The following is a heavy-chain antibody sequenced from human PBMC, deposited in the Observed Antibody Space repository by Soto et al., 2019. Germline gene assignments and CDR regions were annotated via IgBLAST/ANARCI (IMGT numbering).Heavy chain of an antibody. V-gene: IGHV3-23*01. D-gene: IGHD6-13*01. CDR3: AKDPPSERMQPDYGMDV. CDR1: GFTISNNY. CDR2: ISGSGRYT. J-gene: IGHJ6*02. Sequence: GGSLRLSCAASGFTISNNYMNWVRQAPGKGLEWLSLISGSGRYTDYADSVKGRFTISRDNSKNTLYLQMNSLRVEDTAVYYCAKDPPSERMQPDYGMDVWGQGTTVTVSS.